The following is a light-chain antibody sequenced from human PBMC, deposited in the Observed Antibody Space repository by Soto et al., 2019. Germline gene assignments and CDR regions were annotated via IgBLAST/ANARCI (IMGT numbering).Light chain of an antibody. CDR2: GAS. V-gene: IGKV3-15*01. J-gene: IGKJ1*01. Sequence: DIVMTQSPATLSVSPGERATLSCRASQSVSSNLAWYQQKPGQAPRLLISGASTRATGIPARFSGSGSGTEFTLTITSLQSEDFAIYYCQQYNTWPRTFGQGTKVDIK. CDR1: QSVSSN. CDR3: QQYNTWPRT.